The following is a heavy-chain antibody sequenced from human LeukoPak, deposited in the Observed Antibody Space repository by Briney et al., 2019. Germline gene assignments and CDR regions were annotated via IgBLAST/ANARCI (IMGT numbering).Heavy chain of an antibody. D-gene: IGHD3-9*01. CDR2: IYSGCTT. Sequence: PGGSLRLSCAASEFTVSSNYMSWVRQAPGKGLEWVSIIYSGCTTYYADSVKGRFTFSRDNSKNTLYLHMNSLRAEDTAVYYCARVSAPYPGNSYPGVFDYWGQGTLVTVSS. V-gene: IGHV3-53*01. CDR3: ARVSAPYPGNSYPGVFDY. J-gene: IGHJ4*02. CDR1: EFTVSSNY.